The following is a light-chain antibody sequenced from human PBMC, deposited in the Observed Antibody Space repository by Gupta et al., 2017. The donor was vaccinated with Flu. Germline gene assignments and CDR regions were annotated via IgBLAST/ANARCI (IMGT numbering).Light chain of an antibody. CDR1: SGHSDYA. CDR3: QNWGTGTLV. CDR2: GNSDGSH. Sequence: QLVLTKSPSASASLGASVKLTCTLSSGHSDYAIAWHQQQPDRGPRYLMTGNSDGSHIKGDGFPDRFSGSSSGAERYLTIASLQSEDEAYYYCQNWGTGTLVFGGGTKLTVL. V-gene: IGLV4-69*01. J-gene: IGLJ2*01.